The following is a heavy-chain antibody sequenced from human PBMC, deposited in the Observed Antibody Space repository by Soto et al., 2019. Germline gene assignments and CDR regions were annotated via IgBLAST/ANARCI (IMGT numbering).Heavy chain of an antibody. CDR3: VRDIGASMITYYYYGMDV. V-gene: IGHV1-3*01. Sequence: ASVKVSCKTSGYTFTTYGIDWVRQAPGQRLEWVGWINAGNGNTKYSQKFQGRVTITRDTSATTAYMELSSLRSEDTAVYYCVRDIGASMITYYYYGMDVWGQGTTVTVSS. CDR2: INAGNGNT. J-gene: IGHJ6*02. D-gene: IGHD3-16*01. CDR1: GYTFTTYG.